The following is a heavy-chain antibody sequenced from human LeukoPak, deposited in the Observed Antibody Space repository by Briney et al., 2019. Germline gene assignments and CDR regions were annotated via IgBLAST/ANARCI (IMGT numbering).Heavy chain of an antibody. CDR3: ASQPEYCSSTSCYPGDY. J-gene: IGHJ4*02. D-gene: IGHD2-2*01. CDR2: INPNSGGT. CDR1: GYTFTGYY. Sequence: ASVKVSCKASGYTFTGYYMHWVRQAPGQGLERMGWINPNSGGTNYAQKFQGRVTMTRDTSISTAYMELSRLRSDDTAVYYCASQPEYCSSTSCYPGDYWGQGTLVTVSS. V-gene: IGHV1-2*02.